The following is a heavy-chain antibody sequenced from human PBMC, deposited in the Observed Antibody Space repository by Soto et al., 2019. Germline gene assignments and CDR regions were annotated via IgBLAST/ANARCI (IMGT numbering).Heavy chain of an antibody. CDR1: GFTFNNYA. J-gene: IGHJ5*02. V-gene: IGHV3-30-3*01. CDR3: ARARTGEDPGGWFDP. D-gene: IGHD3-10*01. Sequence: QVQLVESGGGVVQAGRSLRVSCAASGFTFNNYAMHWVRQAPGKGLEWVAVISNDETFKYYADSVKGRFTISRDNSKNSLAHQMSCLRDEDTAVYYCARARTGEDPGGWFDPWGQGTLVTVSS. CDR2: ISNDETFK.